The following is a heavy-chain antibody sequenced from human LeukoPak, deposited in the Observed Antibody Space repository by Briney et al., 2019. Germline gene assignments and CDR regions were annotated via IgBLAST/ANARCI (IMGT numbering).Heavy chain of an antibody. V-gene: IGHV3-13*01. Sequence: GGSLRLSCAASGFTFSSYAMHWVRQATGKGLEWVSAIGTAGDTYYPGSVKGRFTISRENAKNSLYLQMNSLRAGDTAVYYCARGRFWSGYYPEAFDYWGQGTLVTVSS. J-gene: IGHJ4*02. CDR2: IGTAGDT. CDR1: GFTFSSYA. D-gene: IGHD3-3*01. CDR3: ARGRFWSGYYPEAFDY.